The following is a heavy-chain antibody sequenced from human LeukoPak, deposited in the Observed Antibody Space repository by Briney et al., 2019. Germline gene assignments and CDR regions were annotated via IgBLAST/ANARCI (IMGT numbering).Heavy chain of an antibody. CDR2: ISGSGGST. CDR1: GFTFSSYA. J-gene: IGHJ6*03. Sequence: GSLRLSCAASGFTFSSYAMSWVRQAPGKGLEWVSAISGSGGSTYYADSVKGRFTISRDNSKNTLYLQMSSLRADDTAVYYCLPNGPNYFMDVWGQGTTVTVSS. D-gene: IGHD1-1*01. CDR3: LPNGPNYFMDV. V-gene: IGHV3-23*01.